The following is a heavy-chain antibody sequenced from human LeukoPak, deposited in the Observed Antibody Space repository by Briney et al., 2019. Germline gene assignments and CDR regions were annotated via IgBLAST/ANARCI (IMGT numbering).Heavy chain of an antibody. CDR2: IDTTSTYK. CDR1: GFTFSAYT. J-gene: IGHJ3*02. V-gene: IGHV3-21*01. Sequence: PGESLRLSCAASGFTFSAYTMHWVRQAPGKGLEWVSAIDTTSTYKIYADSVKGRFTISRDNAKNSLYLQMNSLRAEDTAVYYCARRYCTSSTCGAYDIWGQGTKVTVSS. CDR3: ARRYCTSSTCGAYDI. D-gene: IGHD2-2*01.